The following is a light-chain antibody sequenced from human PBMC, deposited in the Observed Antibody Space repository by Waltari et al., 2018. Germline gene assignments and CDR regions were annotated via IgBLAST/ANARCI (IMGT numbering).Light chain of an antibody. V-gene: IGLV2-14*01. Sequence: QSALIQPASVPGSPGQSITISCTGTDSDVVSYNFVSWYRQHPGKAPHLIIYEVSERPPGISDRFSGSKSDNTASLTISGLQADDEAVYYCSSYTTSNAPGVFGTGTKVTVL. CDR1: DSDVVSYNF. CDR3: SSYTTSNAPGV. CDR2: EVS. J-gene: IGLJ1*01.